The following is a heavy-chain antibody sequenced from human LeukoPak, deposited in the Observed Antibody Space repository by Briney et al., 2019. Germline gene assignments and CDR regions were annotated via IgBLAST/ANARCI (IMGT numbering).Heavy chain of an antibody. Sequence: PSETLSLTCTVSGGSISSGGYYWSWIRQHPGKGLEWIGYIYYSGSTYYNPSLKSRVTISVDTSKNQFSLKLSSVTAADTAVYYCARDRLEINRYFDLWGRGTLVTVSS. CDR3: ARDRLEINRYFDL. CDR1: GGSISSGGYY. V-gene: IGHV4-31*03. CDR2: IYYSGST. D-gene: IGHD3-3*01. J-gene: IGHJ2*01.